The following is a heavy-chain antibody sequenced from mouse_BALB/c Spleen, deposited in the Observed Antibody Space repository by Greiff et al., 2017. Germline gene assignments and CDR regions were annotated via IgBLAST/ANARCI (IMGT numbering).Heavy chain of an antibody. J-gene: IGHJ4*01. D-gene: IGHD2-1*01. Sequence: EVKLVESGGGLVKPGGSLKLSCAASGFTFSSYTMSWVRQTPEKRLEWVATISSGGSYTYYPDSVKGRFTISRDNAKNTLYLQMSSLKSEDTAMYYCTRRNYDAMDYWGQGTSVTVSS. CDR3: TRRNYDAMDY. CDR2: ISSGGSYT. CDR1: GFTFSSYT. V-gene: IGHV5-6-4*01.